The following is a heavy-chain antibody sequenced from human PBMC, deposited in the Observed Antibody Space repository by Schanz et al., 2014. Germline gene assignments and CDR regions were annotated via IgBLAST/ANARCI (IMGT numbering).Heavy chain of an antibody. CDR1: GFTFSSYW. D-gene: IGHD3-10*01. V-gene: IGHV3-74*01. J-gene: IGHJ5*02. CDR2: IKSDGSST. CDR3: ARPALWFGDNCFDP. Sequence: EVQLVESGGGLVQPGGSLRLSCAASGFTFSSYWMHWVRQVPGKGLVWVSRIKSDGSSTSYADSVKGRFTISRDNAKNTLYLQRNSLRAEDTAVYYCARPALWFGDNCFDPSGQGTLVTVSS.